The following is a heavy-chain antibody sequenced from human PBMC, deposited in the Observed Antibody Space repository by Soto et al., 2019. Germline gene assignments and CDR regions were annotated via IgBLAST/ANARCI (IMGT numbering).Heavy chain of an antibody. CDR3: ARGRTMVRGPSGY. D-gene: IGHD3-10*01. J-gene: IGHJ4*02. V-gene: IGHV3-30-3*01. Sequence: LSLTCAASGFTFSSYAMHWVRQAPGKGLEWVAVISYDGSNKYYADSVKGRFTISRDNSKNTLYLQMNSLRAEDTAVYYCARGRTMVRGPSGYWGQGTLVTVSS. CDR2: ISYDGSNK. CDR1: GFTFSSYA.